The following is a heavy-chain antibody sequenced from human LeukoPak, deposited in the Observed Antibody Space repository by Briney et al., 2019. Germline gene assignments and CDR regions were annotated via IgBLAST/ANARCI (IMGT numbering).Heavy chain of an antibody. Sequence: SETLSLTCAVYGGSFSGYYWSWIRQPPGKGLEWIGEINHSGSTNYNPSRKSRVTISVDTSKNQFSLKLSSVTAADTAVYYCARGIYSYGYFDYWGQGTLVTVSS. CDR2: INHSGST. CDR1: GGSFSGYY. D-gene: IGHD5-18*01. CDR3: ARGIYSYGYFDY. V-gene: IGHV4-34*01. J-gene: IGHJ4*02.